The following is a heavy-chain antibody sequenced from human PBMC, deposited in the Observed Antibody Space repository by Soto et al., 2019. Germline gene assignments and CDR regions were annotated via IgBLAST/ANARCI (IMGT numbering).Heavy chain of an antibody. V-gene: IGHV1-18*01. CDR2: ISAYNGNT. CDR1: DYTFTSYG. J-gene: IGHJ4*02. CDR3: ARDLAVALIDY. Sequence: QVQLVQSGAEVKKPGASVKVSCKASDYTFTSYGISWVRQAPGQGLEWMGWISAYNGNTKYAQKFQGRVTMTTDTSTSTAYMELRCLRSEDTAVDYCARDLAVALIDYWGQGTLVTVSS. D-gene: IGHD6-19*01.